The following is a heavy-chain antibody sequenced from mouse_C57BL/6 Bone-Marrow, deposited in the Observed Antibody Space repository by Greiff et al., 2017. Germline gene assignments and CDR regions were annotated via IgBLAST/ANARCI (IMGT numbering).Heavy chain of an antibody. Sequence: EVQLQQSGPELVKPGASVKIPCKASRYTFTDYNMDWVKQSHGKSLEWIGDINPNNGGTIYNQKFKGKATLTVDKSSSTAYMELRSLTSEDTAVYYCARSITTVVARYWYFDVWGTGTTVTVSS. V-gene: IGHV1-18*01. D-gene: IGHD1-1*01. CDR2: INPNNGGT. CDR1: RYTFTDYN. CDR3: ARSITTVVARYWYFDV. J-gene: IGHJ1*03.